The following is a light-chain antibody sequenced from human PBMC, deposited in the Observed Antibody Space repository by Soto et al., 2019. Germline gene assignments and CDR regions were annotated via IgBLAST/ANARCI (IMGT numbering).Light chain of an antibody. Sequence: AIEMTQSPSSLSASVGDRVTITCRASQGIRNDLGWYQQKPGKAPELLIYSASTLQSGVPSRFSGSGSGTDFTLTIRSLQPEDFATYYCLQDYHYPYTFGQGTKLEI. V-gene: IGKV1-6*01. CDR3: LQDYHYPYT. CDR2: SAS. J-gene: IGKJ2*01. CDR1: QGIRND.